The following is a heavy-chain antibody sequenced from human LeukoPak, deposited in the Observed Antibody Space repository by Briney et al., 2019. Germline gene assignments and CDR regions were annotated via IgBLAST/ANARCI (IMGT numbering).Heavy chain of an antibody. CDR2: ISGSGGST. CDR3: AKNADRGAYCRGGSCYPYYYYYMDV. J-gene: IGHJ6*03. V-gene: IGHV3-23*01. D-gene: IGHD2-15*01. Sequence: GGSLRLSCAASGFTFSSYAMSWVRQAPGKGLEWVSAISGSGGSTYYADSVKGRFTISRDNSKNTLYLQMNSLRAEDTAVYYCAKNADRGAYCRGGSCYPYYYYYMDVWGTGTTVTISS. CDR1: GFTFSSYA.